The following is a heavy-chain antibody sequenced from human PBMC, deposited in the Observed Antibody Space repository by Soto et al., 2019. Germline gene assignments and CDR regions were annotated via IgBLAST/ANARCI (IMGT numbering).Heavy chain of an antibody. D-gene: IGHD1-26*01. Sequence: XVKVSCTASGYTFTRYYMHWVRRAPGQGLEWMGWINPDSGGTNYAQKFQGWVTMTRDTSISTAYMELSRLRSDDTAVYYCARGRVGATTYDYYYGMDVWGQGTTVTVSS. J-gene: IGHJ6*02. CDR3: ARGRVGATTYDYYYGMDV. CDR2: INPDSGGT. CDR1: GYTFTRYY. V-gene: IGHV1-2*04.